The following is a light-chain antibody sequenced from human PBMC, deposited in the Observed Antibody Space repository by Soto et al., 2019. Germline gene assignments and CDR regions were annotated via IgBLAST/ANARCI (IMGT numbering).Light chain of an antibody. Sequence: AIQMTQSPSSLSASIGDRVTITCRASQGISNDLGWYQQKPWKAPKLLIYAASSLQSGVPSRLSGSGSGTDFTLTISSLQHEDIATYYCLQDYNSLRTFGQGTKVEIK. CDR1: QGISND. CDR2: AAS. V-gene: IGKV1-6*01. CDR3: LQDYNSLRT. J-gene: IGKJ1*01.